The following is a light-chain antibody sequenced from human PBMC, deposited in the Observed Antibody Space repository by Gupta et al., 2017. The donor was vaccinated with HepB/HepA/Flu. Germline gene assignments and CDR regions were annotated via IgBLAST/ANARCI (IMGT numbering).Light chain of an antibody. CDR3: QVWDSGDPWV. Sequence: SDVATQPPSVPVAPGQTATLTCEGDRIRNKLVQWYQKKPGQAPILVLYNDNERPSGISERFSGSNSANAATLTITRVEAGDEADYYCQVWDSGDPWVFGGGTKLTVL. CDR2: NDN. J-gene: IGLJ3*02. CDR1: RIRNKL. V-gene: IGLV3-21*02.